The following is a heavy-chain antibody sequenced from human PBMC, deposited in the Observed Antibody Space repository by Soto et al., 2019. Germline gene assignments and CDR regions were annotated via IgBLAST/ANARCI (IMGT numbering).Heavy chain of an antibody. CDR1: GFTFSSYA. D-gene: IGHD3-10*01. V-gene: IGHV3-23*01. J-gene: IGHJ5*02. Sequence: EVQLLESGGGLVQPGGSLRLSCAASGFTFSSYAMSWVRQAPGKGLEWVSAISGSGGSTYYADSVKGRFTISRDNFKNTLYVQMNSLRAEDTAVYYCAKPTMEALLWFGAGWFDPWGKGTLVTVSS. CDR2: ISGSGGST. CDR3: AKPTMEALLWFGAGWFDP.